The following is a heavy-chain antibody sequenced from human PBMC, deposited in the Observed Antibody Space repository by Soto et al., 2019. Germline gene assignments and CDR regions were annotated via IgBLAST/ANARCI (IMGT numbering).Heavy chain of an antibody. D-gene: IGHD6-6*01. J-gene: IGHJ2*01. CDR1: GGTFSSYA. CDR3: AIPPEYSSSYRQRYFDL. CDR2: IIPIFGTA. Sequence: GASVKVSCKASGGTFSSYAISWVRQAPGQGLEWMGGIIPIFGTANYAQKLQGRVTITADESTSTAYMELSSLRSEDTAVYYCAIPPEYSSSYRQRYFDLWGRGTLVTVSS. V-gene: IGHV1-69*13.